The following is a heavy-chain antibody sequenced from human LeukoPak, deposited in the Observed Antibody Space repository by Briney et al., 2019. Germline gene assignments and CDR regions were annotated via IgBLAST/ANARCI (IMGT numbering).Heavy chain of an antibody. CDR3: ARPAEDHSSSSGVKY. Sequence: GGSLRLSCAASGFTFSDYYMGWIRQAPGKALECVSYISSASITIYYADSVKGRFTISRDNAKNSLYLQMNSLTAEDTAVYYCARPAEDHSSSSGVKYWGQGTLVTVSS. V-gene: IGHV3-11*01. D-gene: IGHD6-6*01. CDR1: GFTFSDYY. CDR2: ISSASITI. J-gene: IGHJ4*02.